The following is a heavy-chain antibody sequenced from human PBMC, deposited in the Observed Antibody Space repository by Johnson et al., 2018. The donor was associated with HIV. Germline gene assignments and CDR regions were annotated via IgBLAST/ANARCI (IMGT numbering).Heavy chain of an antibody. J-gene: IGHJ3*02. V-gene: IGHV3-66*01. CDR1: GFIFSDAW. CDR3: ARGFSSGYNDAFDI. CDR2: IYSGGST. D-gene: IGHD3-22*01. Sequence: VQLVESGGGLVKRGGSLRLSCAASGFIFSDAWMTWVRQAPGKGLEWVSVIYSGGSTYYADSVKGRFTISRDNAKNSLYLQMNSLRAEDTALYYCARGFSSGYNDAFDIWGQGTMVTVSS.